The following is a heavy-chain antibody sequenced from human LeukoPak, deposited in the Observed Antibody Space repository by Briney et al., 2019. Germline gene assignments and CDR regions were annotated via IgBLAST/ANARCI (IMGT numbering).Heavy chain of an antibody. CDR3: ARDQGVGAISFFLAFDI. Sequence: SETLSLTCTVSGGSISSSSYYWGWIRQPPGKGLEWIGSIYYSGSTYYNPSLKSRVTISVDTSKNQFSLKLSSVTAADTAVYYCARDQGVGAISFFLAFDIWGQGTMVTVSS. V-gene: IGHV4-39*07. CDR1: GGSISSSSYY. D-gene: IGHD1-26*01. J-gene: IGHJ3*02. CDR2: IYYSGST.